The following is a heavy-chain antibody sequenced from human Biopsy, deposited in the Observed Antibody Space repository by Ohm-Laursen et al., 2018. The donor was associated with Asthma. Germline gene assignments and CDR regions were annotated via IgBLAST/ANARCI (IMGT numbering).Heavy chain of an antibody. J-gene: IGHJ4*02. CDR3: ASQSSGPDFWSGYYYFDY. Sequence: SLRLSCSASGFTFGDYCMSWVRQVPGQGLEWVAVISYDGSNKYYADSVKGRFTISRDNSKNTLYLQMNSLRAEDTAVYYCASQSSGPDFWSGYYYFDYWGQGTLVTVSS. CDR2: ISYDGSNK. D-gene: IGHD3-3*01. V-gene: IGHV3-30*03. CDR1: GFTFGDYC.